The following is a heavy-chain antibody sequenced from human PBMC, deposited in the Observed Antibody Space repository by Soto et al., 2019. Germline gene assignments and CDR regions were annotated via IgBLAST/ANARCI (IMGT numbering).Heavy chain of an antibody. J-gene: IGHJ6*02. V-gene: IGHV3-33*08. Sequence: HPGGSLRLSCAASGFTFSSYGMHWVRQAPGKGLEWVAVIWYDGSNKYYADSVKGRFTISRDNSKNTLYLQMNSLRAEDTAVYYCARDRRGSGSYPLYYYYYGMDVWGQGTTVTVSS. D-gene: IGHD1-26*01. CDR3: ARDRRGSGSYPLYYYYYGMDV. CDR1: GFTFSSYG. CDR2: IWYDGSNK.